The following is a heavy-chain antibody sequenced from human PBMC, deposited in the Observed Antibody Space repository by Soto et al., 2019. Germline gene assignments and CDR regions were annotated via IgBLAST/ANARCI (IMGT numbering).Heavy chain of an antibody. CDR2: ISSSSSYI. D-gene: IGHD3-10*01. CDR1: GFTFSSYS. J-gene: IGHJ1*01. V-gene: IGHV3-21*01. Sequence: EVQLVESGGGLVKPGGSLRLSCAASGFTFSSYSMNWVRQAPGKGLEWVSSISSSSSYIYYADSVKGRFTTSRDNAKNSLYLQMNSLRAEDTAVYYCAKDPGSVSEYFQHWGQGTLVTVSS. CDR3: AKDPGSVSEYFQH.